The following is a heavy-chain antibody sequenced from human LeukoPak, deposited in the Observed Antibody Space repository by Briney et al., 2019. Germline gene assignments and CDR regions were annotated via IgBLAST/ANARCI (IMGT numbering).Heavy chain of an antibody. Sequence: GGSLRLSCAASGFTFSNAWMNWVRQAPGKGLEWVGRIISKSGGGTIQYAAPVKGRFTISRDDSKDTLYLQMNSLKTEDTAIYYCTTSDCEYWGQGALVTVSS. V-gene: IGHV3-15*07. CDR2: IISKSGGGTI. CDR1: GFTFSNAW. J-gene: IGHJ4*02. CDR3: TTSDCEY.